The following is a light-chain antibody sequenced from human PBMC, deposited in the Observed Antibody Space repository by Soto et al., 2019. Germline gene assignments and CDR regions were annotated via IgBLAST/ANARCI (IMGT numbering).Light chain of an antibody. J-gene: IGKJ1*01. CDR2: SAS. Sequence: DIQMTQSPSSLSASVGDRVTITCRACQGISNYLAWYQQKPGKVPKLLIYSASTLQSGVPSRFSGSGSGTDFTLTISSLQPEDVATYYCQKYNSAPWTFGQGTKVEIK. CDR1: QGISNY. CDR3: QKYNSAPWT. V-gene: IGKV1-27*01.